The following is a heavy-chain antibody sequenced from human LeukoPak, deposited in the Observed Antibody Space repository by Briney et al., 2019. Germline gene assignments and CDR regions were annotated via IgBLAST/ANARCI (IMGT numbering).Heavy chain of an antibody. D-gene: IGHD4-23*01. Sequence: GGFPRLSCAASGFTFSSYAMSWVRQAPGKGLAWVSAISGSGGSTYYADSVKGRFTISRDNSKNTLYLQMNSLRAEDTAVYYCARAEGYGGELDSWGQGTLVTVSS. CDR1: GFTFSSYA. V-gene: IGHV3-23*01. CDR2: ISGSGGST. CDR3: ARAEGYGGELDS. J-gene: IGHJ4*02.